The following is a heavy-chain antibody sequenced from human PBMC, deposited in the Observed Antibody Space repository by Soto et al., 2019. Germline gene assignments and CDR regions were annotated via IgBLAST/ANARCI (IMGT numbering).Heavy chain of an antibody. V-gene: IGHV1-69*02. D-gene: IGHD7-27*01. Sequence: QVQLVQSGAEVKKPGSSVKVSCKASGGTFSSYTISWVRQAPGQGLEWMGRIIPILGIANYAQKFQGRVTITADKSTCTAYMGLMSLRSEDTAVYYCARGGVRTNGGYFDYWGQGTLVTVSS. CDR3: ARGGVRTNGGYFDY. CDR1: GGTFSSYT. J-gene: IGHJ4*02. CDR2: IIPILGIA.